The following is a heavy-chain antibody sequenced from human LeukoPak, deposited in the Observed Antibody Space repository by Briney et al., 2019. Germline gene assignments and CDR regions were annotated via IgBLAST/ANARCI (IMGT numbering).Heavy chain of an antibody. J-gene: IGHJ4*02. CDR1: GGSISGSSYY. CDR3: SRSPYGAYIGY. Sequence: SETLSLTCTVSGGSISGSSYYWGWIRQPPGKGLEWIGSVYHTGSTNYNPSLKSRVTISVDTSKNQFSLNLKSLTAADTAVYYCSRSPYGAYIGYWGQGTLVTVSS. CDR2: VYHTGST. D-gene: IGHD4/OR15-4a*01. V-gene: IGHV4-39*07.